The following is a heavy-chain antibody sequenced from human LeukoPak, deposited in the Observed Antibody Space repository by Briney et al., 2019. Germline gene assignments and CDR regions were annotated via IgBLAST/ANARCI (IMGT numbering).Heavy chain of an antibody. CDR2: IYYSGTT. V-gene: IGHV4-59*08. J-gene: IGHJ4*02. D-gene: IGHD3-22*01. CDR3: AGGRDYYDRSVYY. Sequence: SSETLSLTCTVSGGSISSYYWSWIRQPPGKGLEWIGYIYYSGTTNYNPSLKSRVTISVDTSKNQFSLKLSSVTAADTAVYYCAGGRDYYDRSVYYWARGTLVPVSS. CDR1: GGSISSYY.